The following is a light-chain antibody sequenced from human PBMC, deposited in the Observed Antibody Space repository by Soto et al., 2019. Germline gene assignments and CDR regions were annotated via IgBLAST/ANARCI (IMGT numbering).Light chain of an antibody. J-gene: IGKJ3*01. Sequence: DIQMTQSPSSLSASVGDRVTITCRASQSVSTYLNWYQQKPGKAPNLLISAASTLQSGVPSRFSGSGSGTDFTLTINNLEPEDFATYYCQQTFSTPFTFGPGTKIDIK. CDR3: QQTFSTPFT. CDR2: AAS. V-gene: IGKV1-39*01. CDR1: QSVSTY.